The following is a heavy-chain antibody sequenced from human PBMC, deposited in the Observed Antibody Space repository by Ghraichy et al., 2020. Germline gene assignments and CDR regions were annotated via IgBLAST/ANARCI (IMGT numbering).Heavy chain of an antibody. CDR2: IYYSGST. CDR3: ARSGIAVAVNFDY. V-gene: IGHV4-61*01. J-gene: IGHJ4*02. D-gene: IGHD6-19*01. Sequence: SETLSLTCTVSGGSVSSGSYYWSWIRQPPGKGLEWIGYIYYSGSTNYNPSLKSRVTISVDTSKNQFSLKLSSVTAADTAVYYCARSGIAVAVNFDYWGQGALVTFSS. CDR1: GGSVSSGSYY.